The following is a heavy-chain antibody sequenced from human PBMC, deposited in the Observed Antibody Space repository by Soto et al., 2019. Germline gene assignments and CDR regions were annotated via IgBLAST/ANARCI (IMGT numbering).Heavy chain of an antibody. CDR2: ISSSSDYT. D-gene: IGHD1-7*01. V-gene: IGHV3-11*06. CDR3: ARGGVRGTTSRGQVYN. CDR1: GFTFSDYY. Sequence: QVQVVESGGGLVKPGGSLRLSCAASGFTFSDYYMNWIRQAPGKGLEWVSYISSSSDYTKYADSVKGQFTISRDNAKSSLYLQMNSLRAEDTAVYYCARGGVRGTTSRGQVYNWGQGTLVTVSS. J-gene: IGHJ4*02.